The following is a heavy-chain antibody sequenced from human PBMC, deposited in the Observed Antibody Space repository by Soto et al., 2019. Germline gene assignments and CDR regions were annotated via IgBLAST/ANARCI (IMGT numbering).Heavy chain of an antibody. CDR2: IKSKTDGGTT. CDR3: TTDRPXYYYGSGSYDYYYGMDV. Sequence: LRLSCAASGFTFSNAWMIWVRQAPGKGLEWVGRIKSKTDGGTTDYAAPVKGRFTISRDDSKNTLYLQMNSLKTEDTAVYYCTTDRPXYYYGSGSYDYYYGMDVWGQGTTVTVSS. J-gene: IGHJ6*02. CDR1: GFTFSNAW. D-gene: IGHD3-10*01. V-gene: IGHV3-15*01.